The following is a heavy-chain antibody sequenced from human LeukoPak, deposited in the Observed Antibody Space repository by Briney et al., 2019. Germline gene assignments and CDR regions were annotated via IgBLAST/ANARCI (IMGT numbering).Heavy chain of an antibody. V-gene: IGHV1-2*02. Sequence: ASVKVSCKASSYTFTNYAFTWVRQAPGQGLEWMGWINPNSGGTNYAQKFQGRVTMTRDTSISTAYMELSSLRSEGTAVYYCATGIAVAGPNYYYYYYMDVWGKGTTVTVSS. D-gene: IGHD6-19*01. CDR2: INPNSGGT. J-gene: IGHJ6*03. CDR3: ATGIAVAGPNYYYYYYMDV. CDR1: SYTFTNYA.